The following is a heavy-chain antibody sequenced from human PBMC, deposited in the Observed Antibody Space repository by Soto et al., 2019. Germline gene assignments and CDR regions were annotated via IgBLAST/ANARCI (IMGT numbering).Heavy chain of an antibody. V-gene: IGHV1-18*01. CDR3: ARGLSMRKWIGELLGSYMVV. CDR1: GYTFTSYG. D-gene: IGHD3-10*01. CDR2: ISAYNGNT. J-gene: IGHJ6*03. Sequence: ASVKVSCKASGYTFTSYGISWVRQAPGQGLEWMGWISAYNGNTNYAQKLQGRVTMTTDTSTSTAYMELRSLRSDDTAVYYCARGLSMRKWIGELLGSYMVVWDKGTTVTVSS.